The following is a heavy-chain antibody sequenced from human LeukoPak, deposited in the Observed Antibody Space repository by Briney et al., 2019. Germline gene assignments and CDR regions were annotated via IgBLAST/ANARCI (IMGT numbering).Heavy chain of an antibody. CDR1: GDRVSSNSAA. CDR3: ARYSEVSTMVRGVIQIRGAFDI. D-gene: IGHD3-10*01. Sequence: SQTLSLTCAISGDRVSSNSAAWNWIRQSPSRGLEWLGRTYYRSKWYNDYAVSVKSRITINPDTSKNQFSLQLNSVTPEDTAVYYCARYSEVSTMVRGVIQIRGAFDIWGQGTMVTVSS. V-gene: IGHV6-1*01. J-gene: IGHJ3*02. CDR2: TYYRSKWYN.